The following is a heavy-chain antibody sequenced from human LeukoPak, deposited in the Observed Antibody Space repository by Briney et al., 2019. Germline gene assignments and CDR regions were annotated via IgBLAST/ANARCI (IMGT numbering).Heavy chain of an antibody. CDR2: IYYSGST. CDR1: GGSISSYY. J-gene: IGHJ4*02. CDR3: AGHTTGTILFDY. D-gene: IGHD1-1*01. Sequence: SETLSLTCTVPGGSISSYYWSWIRQPPGEGVGWIGYIYYSGSTNYNLFLKSRVTISVDTTKNQFTLKLSSVTAADTAVYYCAGHTTGTILFDYWGQGTLVTVSS. V-gene: IGHV4-59*01.